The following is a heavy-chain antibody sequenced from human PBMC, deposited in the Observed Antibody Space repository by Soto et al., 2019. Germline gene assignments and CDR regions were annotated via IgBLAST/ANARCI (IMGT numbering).Heavy chain of an antibody. V-gene: IGHV4-59*01. CDR3: ARSVQVPGAHTGY. J-gene: IGHJ4*02. Sequence: PSETLSLTCSVSGGSISGSYWSWIRQSPGKGLEWLGYVYYTGSTNYSPSLRSRVSISVDTSKNEFSLRLSSVTAADTAVYFCARSVQVPGAHTGYWGQGTQVIVSS. CDR1: GGSISGSY. CDR2: VYYTGST. D-gene: IGHD2-8*02.